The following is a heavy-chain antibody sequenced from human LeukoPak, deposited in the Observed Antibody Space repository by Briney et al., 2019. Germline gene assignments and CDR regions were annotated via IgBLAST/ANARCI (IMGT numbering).Heavy chain of an antibody. Sequence: PGGSLRLSCAVSGFTFSSYAMSWVRQAPGKGLEWVSAISGSGGSTYYADSVKGRFTISRDNSKNTLYLQMNSLRAEDTAVYYCAKKTGTNYYYYYGMDVWGQGTTVTVSS. CDR2: ISGSGGST. D-gene: IGHD1-7*01. J-gene: IGHJ6*02. V-gene: IGHV3-23*01. CDR1: GFTFSSYA. CDR3: AKKTGTNYYYYYGMDV.